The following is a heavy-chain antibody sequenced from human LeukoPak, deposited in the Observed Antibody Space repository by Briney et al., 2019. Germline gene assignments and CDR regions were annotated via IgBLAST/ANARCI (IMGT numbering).Heavy chain of an antibody. D-gene: IGHD2-2*01. Sequence: PGGSLRLSCVASGFTFNTYGIHWVRQAPGKGLEWVAGISSDGNNKDYSDSVKGRFTISRDNSKNTLYLQMNSLRAEDTAVYYCAKAAYCTSTSCHFSDYAQRPLDSWGQGTLVTVSS. CDR3: AKAAYCTSTSCHFSDYAQRPLDS. V-gene: IGHV3-30*18. CDR2: ISSDGNNK. CDR1: GFTFNTYG. J-gene: IGHJ4*02.